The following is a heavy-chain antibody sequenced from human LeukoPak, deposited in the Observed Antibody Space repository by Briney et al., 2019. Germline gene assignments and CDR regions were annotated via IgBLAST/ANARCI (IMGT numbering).Heavy chain of an antibody. J-gene: IGHJ6*02. CDR2: IGTAGDT. D-gene: IGHD3-10*01. CDR3: ARYYSSGHYYGSGMDV. Sequence: GGSLRLSCAASGFTFSSYDMHWVRQATGKGLEWVSAIGTAGDTYYPGSVKGRFTISRENAKNSLYLRMNSLRAEDTAVYYCARYYSSGHYYGSGMDVWGQGTTVTVSS. CDR1: GFTFSSYD. V-gene: IGHV3-13*01.